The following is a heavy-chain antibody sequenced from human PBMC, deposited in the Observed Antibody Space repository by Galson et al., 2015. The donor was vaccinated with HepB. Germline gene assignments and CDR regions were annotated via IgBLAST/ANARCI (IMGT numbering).Heavy chain of an antibody. V-gene: IGHV3-7*01. CDR2: IAPDGIEM. CDR3: ARVLTHWYCDL. D-gene: IGHD4-23*01. CDR1: GFSFGTSW. Sequence: SLRLSCAASGFSFGTSWMTWFRRAPGKGLEWVANIAPDGIEMFYVHSVKGRFTISRDNARNSLYLQMHSLRADDTAEYYCARVLTHWYCDLWGRGTLVTVSP. J-gene: IGHJ2*01.